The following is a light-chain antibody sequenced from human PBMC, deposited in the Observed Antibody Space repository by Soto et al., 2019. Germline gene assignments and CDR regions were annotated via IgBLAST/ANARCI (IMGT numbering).Light chain of an antibody. CDR2: AAS. V-gene: IGKV1-6*01. Sequence: IQMTQSPPSLSASVGDTVTITCRASQGIRNDLGWYQQKPGKAPKLLIYAASSLQSGVPSRFSGSGSCTDFTLTISSLQPEDFATYYCLQDYNYPYTFGQGTKLEIK. J-gene: IGKJ2*01. CDR3: LQDYNYPYT. CDR1: QGIRND.